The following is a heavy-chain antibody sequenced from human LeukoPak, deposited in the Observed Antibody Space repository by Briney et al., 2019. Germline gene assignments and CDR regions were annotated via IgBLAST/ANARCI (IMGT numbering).Heavy chain of an antibody. J-gene: IGHJ4*02. CDR2: ISAYNGNT. CDR1: GHTFTSYG. CDR3: ARDDYSNQSFDY. V-gene: IGHV1-18*01. Sequence: ASVKVSCKASGHTFTSYGISWVRQAPGQGLEWMGWISAYNGNTNYAQKLQGRVTMTTDTSTSTAYMELRSLRSDDTAVYYCARDDYSNQSFDYWGQGTLVTVSS. D-gene: IGHD4-11*01.